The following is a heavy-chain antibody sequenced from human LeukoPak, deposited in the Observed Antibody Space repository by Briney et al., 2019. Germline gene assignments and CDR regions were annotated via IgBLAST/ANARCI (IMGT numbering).Heavy chain of an antibody. CDR3: ARESSPGYSYGYPLAY. CDR2: ISSSSSYI. J-gene: IGHJ4*02. CDR1: GFTFSSYS. Sequence: RGSLRLSCAASGFTFSSYSMNWVRQAPGKGLEWVSSISSSSSYIYYADSVKGRFTISRDNAKNSLYLQMNSLRADDTAVYYCARESSPGYSYGYPLAYWGQGTLVTVSS. V-gene: IGHV3-21*01. D-gene: IGHD5-18*01.